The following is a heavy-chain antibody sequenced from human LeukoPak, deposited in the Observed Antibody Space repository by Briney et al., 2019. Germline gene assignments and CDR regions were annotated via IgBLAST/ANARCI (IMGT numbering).Heavy chain of an antibody. CDR1: GFTFSNAW. CDR3: TTGRGIQLWTRNPFDP. J-gene: IGHJ5*02. D-gene: IGHD5-18*01. Sequence: GGSLRLSCAASGFTFSNAWMSWVRQAPGKGLDWVGRIKSKTDGGTTDYAAPVKGRFTISRDDSKNTLYLQMNSLKTEDTAVYYCTTGRGIQLWTRNPFDPWGQGTLVTVSS. CDR2: IKSKTDGGTT. V-gene: IGHV3-15*01.